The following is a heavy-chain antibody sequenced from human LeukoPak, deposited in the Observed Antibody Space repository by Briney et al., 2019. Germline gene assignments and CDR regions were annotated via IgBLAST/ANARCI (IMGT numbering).Heavy chain of an antibody. CDR1: GFTFSDYA. CDR2: ISGSGDST. D-gene: IGHD1-7*01. J-gene: IGHJ4*02. V-gene: IGHV3-23*01. CDR3: AKDPNYSPFDY. Sequence: GGSLRLSCAASGFTFSDYAMSWVRQAPGKGLEWVSTISGSGDSTYYADSVKGRFTISRDNSKNTLYLQMNSLRAEDTAVYYCAKDPNYSPFDYWGQGTLVTVSS.